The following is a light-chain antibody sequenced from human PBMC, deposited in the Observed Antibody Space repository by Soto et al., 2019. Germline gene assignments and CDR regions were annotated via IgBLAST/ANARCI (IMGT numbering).Light chain of an antibody. CDR3: QQYSNRPPRT. CDR1: QSVSSN. CDR2: GAS. J-gene: IGKJ1*01. Sequence: EIVMTQSPATLSVSPGERATLSCRASQSVSSNLAWYQQKPGQAPRILIYGASTRATGIPARFSGSGSGTEFTLTITSLQTEDFAVYYCQQYSNRPPRTFGQGTKVEI. V-gene: IGKV3D-15*01.